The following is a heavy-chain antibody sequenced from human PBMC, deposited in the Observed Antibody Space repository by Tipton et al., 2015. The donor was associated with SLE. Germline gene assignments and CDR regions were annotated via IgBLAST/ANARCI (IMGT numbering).Heavy chain of an antibody. J-gene: IGHJ4*02. CDR2: IYYSGTT. V-gene: IGHV4-59*01. CDR1: GVSITSYY. D-gene: IGHD6-19*01. Sequence: LRLSCTVSGVSITSYYWSWIRQSPGRGLEWIGCIYYSGTTNYNPSLKSRVTISVDTSKNQFSLKLTSVTAADTAVYYCAREGYSSGWYGDFDYWGQGALVSVSS. CDR3: AREGYSSGWYGDFDY.